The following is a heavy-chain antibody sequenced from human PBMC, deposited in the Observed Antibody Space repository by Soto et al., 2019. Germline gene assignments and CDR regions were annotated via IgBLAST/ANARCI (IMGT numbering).Heavy chain of an antibody. CDR2: IPYDGSNK. CDR1: GFTFSSYG. D-gene: IGHD5-18*01. Sequence: QVQLVESGGGVVQPGRSLRLSCAASGFTFSSYGMHWVRQAPGKGLEWVAVIPYDGSNKYYADSVKGRFTISRDNSKNTLYLQMNSLRAEDTAVYYCAKGLDRGQLWLHFDYWGQGTLVTVSS. V-gene: IGHV3-30*18. J-gene: IGHJ4*02. CDR3: AKGLDRGQLWLHFDY.